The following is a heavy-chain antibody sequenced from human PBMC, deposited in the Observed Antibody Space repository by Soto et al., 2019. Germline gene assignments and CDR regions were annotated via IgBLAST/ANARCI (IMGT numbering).Heavy chain of an antibody. CDR2: IYPGDSDT. V-gene: IGHV5-51*01. Sequence: GESLKISCKGSGYSFTSYWIGWVRQMPGKGLEWMGIIYPGDSDTRYSPSFQGQVTISADKSISTAYLQWSSLKASDTAMYYCARLVEGTTGTTSELGAFDIWGQGTMVTVSS. D-gene: IGHD1-1*01. J-gene: IGHJ3*02. CDR3: ARLVEGTTGTTSELGAFDI. CDR1: GYSFTSYW.